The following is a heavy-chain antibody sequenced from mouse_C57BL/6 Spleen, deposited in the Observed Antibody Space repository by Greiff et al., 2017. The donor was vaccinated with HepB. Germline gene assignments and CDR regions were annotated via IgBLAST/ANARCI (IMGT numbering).Heavy chain of an antibody. V-gene: IGHV1-82*01. CDR1: GYAFSSSW. CDR3: ASTNWDDWYFDV. Sequence: VQRVESGPELVKPGASVKISCKASGYAFSSSWMNWVKQRPGKGLEWIGRIYPGDGDTNYNGKFKGKATLTADKSSSTAYMQLSSLTSEDSAVYFCASTNWDDWYFDVWGTGTTVTVSS. CDR2: IYPGDGDT. J-gene: IGHJ1*03. D-gene: IGHD4-1*01.